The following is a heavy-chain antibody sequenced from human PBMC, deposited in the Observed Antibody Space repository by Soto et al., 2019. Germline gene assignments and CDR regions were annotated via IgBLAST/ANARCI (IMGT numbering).Heavy chain of an antibody. CDR3: ARHVFWSYYMRYFDN. V-gene: IGHV4-39*01. Sequence: PSETLSLTCTVSGGSISSSSYYWGWIRQPPGKGLEWIGSIYYSGSTYYNPSLKSRVTISVDTSKNQFFLKLSSVTAADTAVYYCARHVFWSYYMRYFDNWGQETLVTVSS. CDR1: GGSISSSSYY. J-gene: IGHJ4*02. D-gene: IGHD3-3*01. CDR2: IYYSGST.